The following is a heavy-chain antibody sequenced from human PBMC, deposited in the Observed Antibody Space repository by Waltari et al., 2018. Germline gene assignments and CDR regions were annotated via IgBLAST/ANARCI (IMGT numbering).Heavy chain of an antibody. CDR1: GDSIRSTYY. CDR3: ARNSSGWSFDS. CDR2: MRHGGST. J-gene: IGHJ4*02. D-gene: IGHD6-19*01. Sequence: QVQLQESGPGLVKPSATLSVTCPVSGDSIRSTYYWGWIRPPPGTGLEWSGTMRHGGSTYYTPSLKSRVSISMDTSKNQFSLKLNSVTAADTAVYYCARNSSGWSFDSWGQGTLVTVSS. V-gene: IGHV4-38-2*01.